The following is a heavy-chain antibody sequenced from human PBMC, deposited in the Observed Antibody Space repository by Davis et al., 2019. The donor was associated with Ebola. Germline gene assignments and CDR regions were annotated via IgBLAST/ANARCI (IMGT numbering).Heavy chain of an antibody. J-gene: IGHJ4*02. V-gene: IGHV3-30-3*01. CDR2: ISYDGSNK. Sequence: PGGSLRLSCAASGFTFSSYAMHWVRQAPGKGLEWVAVISYDGSNKYYADSVKGRFTISRDNSKNTLYLQMNSLRAEDTAVYYCTRDLMGTYCVDYWGQGTLVTVSS. CDR1: GFTFSSYA. CDR3: TRDLMGTYCVDY. D-gene: IGHD1-26*01.